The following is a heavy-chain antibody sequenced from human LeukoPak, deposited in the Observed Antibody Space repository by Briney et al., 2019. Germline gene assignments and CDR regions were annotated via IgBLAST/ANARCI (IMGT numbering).Heavy chain of an antibody. Sequence: SVKVSCKASGGTFSSYAISWVRQAPGQGLEWMGGIIPIFATANYAQKFQGRVTITADDSTGTAYMELSSLRSADTAVYYCARDSIVYDILTGYPFNRNYFDYWGQGTLVTVSS. CDR1: GGTFSSYA. J-gene: IGHJ4*02. V-gene: IGHV1-69*13. CDR2: IIPIFATA. D-gene: IGHD3-9*01. CDR3: ARDSIVYDILTGYPFNRNYFDY.